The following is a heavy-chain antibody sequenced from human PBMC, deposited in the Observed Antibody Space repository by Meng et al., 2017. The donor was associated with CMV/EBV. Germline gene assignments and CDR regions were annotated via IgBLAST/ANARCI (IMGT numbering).Heavy chain of an antibody. CDR2: INSDGSST. V-gene: IGHV3-74*01. Sequence: GESLKISCAASGFTFSSYWMHWVRQAPGKGLVWVSRINSDGSSTSYADSVKGRFTISRDNAKNTLYLQMNSLRAEDTAVYYCARDNSTYSGSSVWWWEVDYGMDVWGQGTTVTVSS. D-gene: IGHD6-6*01. CDR3: ARDNSTYSGSSVWWWEVDYGMDV. J-gene: IGHJ6*02. CDR1: GFTFSSYW.